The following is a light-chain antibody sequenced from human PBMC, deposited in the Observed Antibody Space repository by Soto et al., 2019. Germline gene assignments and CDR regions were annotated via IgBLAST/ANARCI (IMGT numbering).Light chain of an antibody. CDR1: QSVSSNY. J-gene: IGKJ2*01. CDR2: GAS. CDR3: QQYGSSPRA. V-gene: IGKV3-20*01. Sequence: EIVLTQSPGTLSLSPGERATLSCRASQSVSSNYLAWYQQKPGQAPRLLIYGASSRATGIPDRFSGSGSGTDFTLTVSGLEPEDFAVYCCQQYGSSPRAFGRGTKLEIK.